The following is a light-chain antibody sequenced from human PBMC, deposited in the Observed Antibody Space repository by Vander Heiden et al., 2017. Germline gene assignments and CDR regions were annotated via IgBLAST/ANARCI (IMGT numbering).Light chain of an antibody. V-gene: IGKV3-15*01. Sequence: ETVMTQSPATLSVSPGDRVTLSCRASQRVTNNLAWSQQRPGQAPRLLIYGASTRASGIPARFSGSGFGTEFTLTISSLQSEDFAVYYCQDYSNWPHTFGQGTKLEIK. CDR3: QDYSNWPHT. CDR2: GAS. CDR1: QRVTNN. J-gene: IGKJ2*01.